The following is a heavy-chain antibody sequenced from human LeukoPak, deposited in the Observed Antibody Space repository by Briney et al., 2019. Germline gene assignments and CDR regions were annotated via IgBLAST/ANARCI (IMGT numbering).Heavy chain of an antibody. V-gene: IGHV3-30-3*01. CDR2: ISYDGSNK. Sequence: GSLRLSCAASGFTFSSYAMHWVRQAPGKGLEWVAVISYDGSNKYYADSVKGRFTISRDNSKNTLYLQMNSLRAEDTAVYYCAREVATIGFYFDYWGQGTLDTVSS. CDR3: AREVATIGFYFDY. J-gene: IGHJ4*02. CDR1: GFTFSSYA. D-gene: IGHD5-12*01.